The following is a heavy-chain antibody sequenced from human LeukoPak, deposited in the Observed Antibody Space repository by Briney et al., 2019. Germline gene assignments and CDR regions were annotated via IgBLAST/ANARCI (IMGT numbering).Heavy chain of an antibody. Sequence: ASVKVSCKASGYILSDFFIHWVRQAPGQGLEWMGWINPHSGGTRFAQKFEGRVTLTRDTSISTVYLDLSRLRSDDTAVYYCARMYSSNRYDYWGQGTLVTVSA. V-gene: IGHV1-2*02. CDR3: ARMYSSNRYDY. D-gene: IGHD2-2*01. CDR2: INPHSGGT. CDR1: GYILSDFF. J-gene: IGHJ4*02.